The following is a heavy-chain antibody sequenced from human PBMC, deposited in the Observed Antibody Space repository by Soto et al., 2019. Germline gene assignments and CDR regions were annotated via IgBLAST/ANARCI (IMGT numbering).Heavy chain of an antibody. D-gene: IGHD3-3*01. V-gene: IGHV4-59*01. J-gene: IGHJ6*02. Sequence: SQTLSLTCTFAGASSSSSCWRWIRQTPGKGLEWIGYVHYSGSTNYNPSLKSRVTISVDTSKNQFSLKLSSVTAADTAVYYCASSFYDFWSGYGYYYYGMDVWGQGTTVTVSS. CDR2: VHYSGST. CDR1: GASSSSSC. CDR3: ASSFYDFWSGYGYYYYGMDV.